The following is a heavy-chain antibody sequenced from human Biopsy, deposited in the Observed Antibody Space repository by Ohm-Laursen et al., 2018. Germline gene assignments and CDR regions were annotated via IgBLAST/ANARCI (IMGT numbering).Heavy chain of an antibody. CDR3: ATDGAGSYNEN. Sequence: LSLTCAASGFTFGDYYMSWIRQAPGKGLEWLSYISGGGVTKMYADSVKGRFTVSRDNAKNSLYLEMNNLTVEDTAVYYCATDGAGSYNENWGQGTLVSVSS. V-gene: IGHV3-11*01. CDR1: GFTFGDYY. CDR2: ISGGGVTK. J-gene: IGHJ4*02. D-gene: IGHD3-10*01.